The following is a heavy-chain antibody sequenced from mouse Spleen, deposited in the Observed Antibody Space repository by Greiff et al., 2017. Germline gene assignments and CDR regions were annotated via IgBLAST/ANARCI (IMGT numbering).Heavy chain of an antibody. CDR1: GYTFTSYW. Sequence: QVQLQQPGAELVRPGASVKLSCKASGYTFTSYWINWVKQRPGQGLEWIGNIYPSDSYTNYNQKFKDKATLTVDKSSSTAYMQLSSPTSEDSAVYYCTRNRYYFDDWGQGTTLTVSS. CDR2: IYPSDSYT. CDR3: TRNRYYFDD. J-gene: IGHJ2*01. V-gene: IGHV1-69*02.